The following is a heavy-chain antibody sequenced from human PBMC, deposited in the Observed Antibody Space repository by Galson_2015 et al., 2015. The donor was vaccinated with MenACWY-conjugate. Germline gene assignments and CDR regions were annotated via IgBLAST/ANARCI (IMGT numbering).Heavy chain of an antibody. Sequence: SLRLSCAASRFTFSTYWMNWVRQAPGKGLEWVANIKQDGGEKYYVDSVKGRFTISRDNAKNSLHLQMNSLRAEDTAVYYCVRDVFRSSSSWYDPDAFDNWGQGTMVTVSS. CDR2: IKQDGGEK. J-gene: IGHJ3*02. V-gene: IGHV3-7*01. D-gene: IGHD6-13*01. CDR1: RFTFSTYW. CDR3: VRDVFRSSSSWYDPDAFDN.